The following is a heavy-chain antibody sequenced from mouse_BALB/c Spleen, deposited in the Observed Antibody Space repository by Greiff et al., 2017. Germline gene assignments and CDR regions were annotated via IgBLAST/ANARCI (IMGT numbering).Heavy chain of an antibody. J-gene: IGHJ4*01. D-gene: IGHD1-2*01. CDR3: ARYHLTTATAMDY. Sequence: EVKLVESGGGLVKPGGSLKLSCAASGFTFSSYTMSWVRQTPEKRLEWVATISSGGGNTYYPDSVKGRSTITRDNAKNNRYLQMSRLRSEDTALYYCARYHLTTATAMDYWGQGTSVTVSS. CDR2: ISSGGGNT. CDR1: GFTFSSYT. V-gene: IGHV5-9*03.